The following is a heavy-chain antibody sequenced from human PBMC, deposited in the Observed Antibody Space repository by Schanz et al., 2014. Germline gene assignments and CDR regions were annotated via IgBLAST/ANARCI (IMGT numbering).Heavy chain of an antibody. CDR2: IYHTGST. Sequence: QVQLQQWGAGLLKPSETLSLTCGVFGGSFSGYYWSWIRQPPGKGLEWIGEIYHTGSTNYNPSLKNRVTISVDPSKILFSLKLSSVPAADTAVYYCARVRRRIATPSTTSFRYYYSYSIDVWGQGTMVTFSS. CDR3: ARVRRRIATPSTTSFRYYYSYSIDV. CDR1: GGSFSGYY. J-gene: IGHJ6*02. V-gene: IGHV4-34*01. D-gene: IGHD2-2*01.